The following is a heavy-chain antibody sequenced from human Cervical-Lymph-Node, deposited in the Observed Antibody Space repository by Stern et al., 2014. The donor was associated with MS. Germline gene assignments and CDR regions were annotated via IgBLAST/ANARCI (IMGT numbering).Heavy chain of an antibody. CDR1: GGSISTTNW. J-gene: IGHJ6*02. V-gene: IGHV4-4*02. CDR2: IYHSGST. CDR3: ARFSWVAVTGTNHYGLDV. Sequence: QVQLQESGPGLVKPSGTLSLTCAVSGGSISTTNWWSWVRQPPGKGLEWIGEIYHSGSTNYNPSLKSRVTISVDKSKNQFSLRLSSVTAADTAVYFCARFSWVAVTGTNHYGLDVWGQGTTVTVSS. D-gene: IGHD6-19*01.